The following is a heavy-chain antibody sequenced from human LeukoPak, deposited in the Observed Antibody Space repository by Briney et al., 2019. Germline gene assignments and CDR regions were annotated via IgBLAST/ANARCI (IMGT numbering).Heavy chain of an antibody. Sequence: GASVKVSCKASGYTFTSYGISWVRQAPGQGLEWMGWISAYNGNTNYAQKLQGRVTMTTDTSTSTAYMELRSLRPDDTAVYYCARTGGRDYYYYYYMDVWGKGTTVTVSS. D-gene: IGHD1-26*01. J-gene: IGHJ6*03. CDR1: GYTFTSYG. V-gene: IGHV1-18*01. CDR3: ARTGGRDYYYYYYMDV. CDR2: ISAYNGNT.